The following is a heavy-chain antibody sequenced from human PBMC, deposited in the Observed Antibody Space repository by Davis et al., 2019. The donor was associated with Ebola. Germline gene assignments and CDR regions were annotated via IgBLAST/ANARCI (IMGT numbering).Heavy chain of an antibody. D-gene: IGHD2-15*01. CDR3: ARDVSDYAVVAAPVDY. Sequence: GESLKISCAASGFTVSSNYMNWVRQAPGKGLEWVSSISSSSSYIYYADSVKGRFTISRDNAKNSLYLQMNSLRAEDTAVYYCARDVSDYAVVAAPVDYWGQGTLVTVSS. V-gene: IGHV3-21*01. J-gene: IGHJ4*02. CDR2: ISSSSSYI. CDR1: GFTVSSNY.